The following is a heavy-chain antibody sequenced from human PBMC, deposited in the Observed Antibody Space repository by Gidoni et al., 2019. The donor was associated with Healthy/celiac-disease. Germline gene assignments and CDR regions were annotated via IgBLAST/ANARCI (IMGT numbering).Heavy chain of an antibody. CDR3: ARGPVDIRIYYGMDV. V-gene: IGHV4-30-2*01. Sequence: QLQLQESGSGLVKPSQTLSLTCAVSGDSISSGGYSWSWIRQPPGKGLECIGYFYHSGSTYYNPSLKSRVPISVDRSKTQFSLKLSSVTAADTAVYYCARGPVDIRIYYGMDVWGQGTTVTVSS. CDR1: GDSISSGGYS. J-gene: IGHJ6*02. CDR2: FYHSGST. D-gene: IGHD2-2*01.